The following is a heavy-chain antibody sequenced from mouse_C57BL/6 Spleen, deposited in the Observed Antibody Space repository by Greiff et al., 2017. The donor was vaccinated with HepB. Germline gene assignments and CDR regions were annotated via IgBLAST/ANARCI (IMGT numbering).Heavy chain of an antibody. V-gene: IGHV1-43*01. J-gene: IGHJ1*03. Sequence: VQLQQSGPELVKPGASVKISCKASGYSFTGYYMHWVKQSSEKSLEWIGEINPSTGGTSYNQKFKGKATLTVDKSSSTAYMQLKSLTSEDSAVYYCARGYYGSRGYFDVWGTGTTVTVSS. CDR2: INPSTGGT. CDR3: ARGYYGSRGYFDV. CDR1: GYSFTGYY. D-gene: IGHD1-1*01.